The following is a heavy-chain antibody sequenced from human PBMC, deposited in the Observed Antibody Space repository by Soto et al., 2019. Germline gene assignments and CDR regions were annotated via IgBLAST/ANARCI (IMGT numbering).Heavy chain of an antibody. CDR3: ARDTVVVPAAMPYYYYGMDV. CDR1: GGSISSYY. D-gene: IGHD2-2*01. J-gene: IGHJ6*02. V-gene: IGHV4-59*01. Sequence: SETLSLTCTVSGGSISSYYWSWIRQPPGKGLEWIGYIYYSGSTNYNPSLKSRVTISVDTSKNQFSLKLGSVTAADTAVYYCARDTVVVPAAMPYYYYGMDVWGQGTTVTVSS. CDR2: IYYSGST.